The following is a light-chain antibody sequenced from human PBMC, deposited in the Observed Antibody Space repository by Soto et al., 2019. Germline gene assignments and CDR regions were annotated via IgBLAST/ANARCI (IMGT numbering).Light chain of an antibody. CDR2: GAS. J-gene: IGKJ4*01. V-gene: IGKV3-20*01. CDR1: QSVSRS. Sequence: EIVLTQSPGTLSLSPGERATLSCMASQSVSRSLAWYQQKPGQAPRLLIYGASSRATGIPDRFSGSGSGTDFTLTISRLEPEDFAVYYCQQYSSSPPLTFGGGTKVDI. CDR3: QQYSSSPPLT.